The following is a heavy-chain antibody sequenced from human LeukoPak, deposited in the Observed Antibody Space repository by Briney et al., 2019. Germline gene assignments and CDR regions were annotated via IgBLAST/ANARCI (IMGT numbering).Heavy chain of an antibody. CDR3: ARLGYSSGWFEYFQH. CDR2: IYYSGST. D-gene: IGHD6-19*01. Sequence: PSETLSLTCTVSGGSISSGGYYWSWIRQHPGKGLEWIGYIYYSGSTYYNPSLKSRVTISVDTSKNQFSLKLSSVTAADTAVYYCARLGYSSGWFEYFQHWGQGTLVTVSS. J-gene: IGHJ1*01. V-gene: IGHV4-31*03. CDR1: GGSISSGGYY.